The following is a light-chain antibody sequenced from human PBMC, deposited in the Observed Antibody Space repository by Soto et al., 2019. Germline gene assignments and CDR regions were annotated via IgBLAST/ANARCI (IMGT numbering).Light chain of an antibody. J-gene: IGKJ5*01. CDR2: GAS. CDR3: QQYGSSSIT. Sequence: EIVLTQSPGTLSLSPGERATISCRASQSVSSSYLAWYQQKTGQAPRLLIYGASSSATGISDRFSGSGSGTDFTLTISRLEPEDFAVYYCQQYGSSSITFGQGTRLEIK. V-gene: IGKV3-20*01. CDR1: QSVSSSY.